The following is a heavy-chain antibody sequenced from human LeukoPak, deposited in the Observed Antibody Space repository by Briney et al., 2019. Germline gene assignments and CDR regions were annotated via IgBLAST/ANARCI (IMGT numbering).Heavy chain of an antibody. D-gene: IGHD6-6*01. V-gene: IGHV1-18*01. Sequence: APVNVSCKASGYTFTRYGISWVRQAPGQGLEWMGWISAYNGNTNYAQKLRGRVTMTTDTSTSTAYMELRSLRSDDTAVYYCARGSIAAHADYWGQGTLVTVSS. J-gene: IGHJ4*02. CDR3: ARGSIAAHADY. CDR2: ISAYNGNT. CDR1: GYTFTRYG.